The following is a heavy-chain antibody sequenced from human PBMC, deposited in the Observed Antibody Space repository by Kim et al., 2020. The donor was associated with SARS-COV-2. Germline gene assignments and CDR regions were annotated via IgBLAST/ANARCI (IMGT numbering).Heavy chain of an antibody. V-gene: IGHV3-23*01. Sequence: GGSLRLSCAASGFTFSTFAMSWVRQAPGKGLEWVSAISGSGSSTYYADSVRGRFTISRDNSKKTLSLQMNSLRAEDTAVYYCAKGARCDFYFRYYMDGWGKGTTVTVSS. D-gene: IGHD2-21*02. CDR2: ISGSGSST. CDR3: AKGARCDFYFRYYMDG. J-gene: IGHJ6*03. CDR1: GFTFSTFA.